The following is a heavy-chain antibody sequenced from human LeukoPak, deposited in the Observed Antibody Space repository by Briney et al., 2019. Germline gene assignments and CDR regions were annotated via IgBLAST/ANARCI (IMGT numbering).Heavy chain of an antibody. J-gene: IGHJ3*02. CDR1: TFTFSNYW. CDR2: IKQDGSEK. D-gene: IGHD1-14*01. CDR3: ARDVLEAGATGTFDI. V-gene: IGHV3-7*03. Sequence: GGSPRLSCAASTFTFSNYWMSWVRQAPGKGLEWVANIKQDGSEKYYVDSVKGRFTISRDNAKTSLYLQMNSLRAEDTAVYYCARDVLEAGATGTFDIWGQGTMVTVSS.